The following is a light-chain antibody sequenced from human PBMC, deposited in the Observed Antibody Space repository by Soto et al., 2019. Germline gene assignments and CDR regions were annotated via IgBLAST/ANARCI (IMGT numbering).Light chain of an antibody. CDR2: GAS. CDR3: HQYGISPPRT. CDR1: QTITSRY. Sequence: EIVLTQSPGTLSLSPGERATLSCRANQTITSRYLVWYQQRPGQAPRLLIYGASSRATGIPDRFSGSGSGTDFTLTIGRLEPEDFAVYYCHQYGISPPRTFGQGTKVDIK. V-gene: IGKV3-20*01. J-gene: IGKJ1*01.